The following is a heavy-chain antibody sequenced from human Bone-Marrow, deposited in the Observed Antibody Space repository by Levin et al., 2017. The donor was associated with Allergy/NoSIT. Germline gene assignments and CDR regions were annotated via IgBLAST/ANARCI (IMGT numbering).Heavy chain of an antibody. Sequence: SVKVSCTASRGTFNSYALRWVRQAPGQGLEWMGEIIPIFNRTEYAQKFQGRVTILADESTSTAYMELTTLTSDDTAVYYCATGPAYCGGDCYGWFDPWGQGTLVTVSS. D-gene: IGHD2-21*02. CDR2: IIPIFNRT. CDR3: ATGPAYCGGDCYGWFDP. CDR1: RGTFNSYA. J-gene: IGHJ5*02. V-gene: IGHV1-69*13.